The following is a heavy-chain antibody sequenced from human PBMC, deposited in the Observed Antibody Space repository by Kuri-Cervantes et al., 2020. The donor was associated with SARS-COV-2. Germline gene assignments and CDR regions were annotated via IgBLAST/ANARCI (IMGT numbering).Heavy chain of an antibody. Sequence: ASVKVSCKVSGYTFTGYYMHWVRQAPGQGLEWMGWINPNSGGTNYAQKFQGRVTMTRDTSISTAYMELSRLRSDDTAVYYCARASVAGTTLDYWGQGTLVTVSS. CDR1: GYTFTGYY. D-gene: IGHD6-19*01. CDR2: INPNSGGT. J-gene: IGHJ4*02. V-gene: IGHV1-2*02. CDR3: ARASVAGTTLDY.